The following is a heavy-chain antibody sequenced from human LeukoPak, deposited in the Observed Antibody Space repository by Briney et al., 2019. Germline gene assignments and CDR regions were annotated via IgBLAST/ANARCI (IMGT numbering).Heavy chain of an antibody. CDR1: GFTFSSYA. D-gene: IGHD7-27*01. CDR3: ARDSNWAFDY. V-gene: IGHV3-48*02. J-gene: IGHJ4*02. Sequence: QPGGSLRLSCSASGFTFSSYAMHWVRQAPGKGLEWISYFSGDSINIWYADSVKGRFTISRDNAKNSVFLQMNSLRDEDSAVYYCARDSNWAFDYWGQGTLVTVSS. CDR2: FSGDSINI.